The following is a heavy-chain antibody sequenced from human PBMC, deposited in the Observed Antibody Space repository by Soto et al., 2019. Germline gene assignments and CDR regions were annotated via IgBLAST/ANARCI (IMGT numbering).Heavy chain of an antibody. CDR3: ARGSSSWYGGLDY. CDR2: INHSGST. V-gene: IGHV4-34*01. Sequence: PSETLSLTCAVYGESFSGYYWSWIRHPPGKGLEWIGEINHSGSTNYNPSLKSRVTISVDTSKNQFSLKLSSVTAADTAVYYCARGSSSWYGGLDYWGQGTLVTVSS. J-gene: IGHJ4*02. D-gene: IGHD6-13*01. CDR1: GESFSGYY.